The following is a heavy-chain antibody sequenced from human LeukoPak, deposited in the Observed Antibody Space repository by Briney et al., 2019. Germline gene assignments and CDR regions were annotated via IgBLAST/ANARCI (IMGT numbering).Heavy chain of an antibody. V-gene: IGHV3-7*01. Sequence: PGGSLKLSCAASGFTFSSYWMSWVRQAPGKGLEWVANIKQDGSEKYYVDSVKGRFTISRDNAKNSLYLQMNSLRAEDTAVYYWARDARYFDWLLSRYFDYWGQGTLVTVSS. CDR2: IKQDGSEK. CDR1: GFTFSSYW. CDR3: ARDARYFDWLLSRYFDY. D-gene: IGHD3-9*01. J-gene: IGHJ4*02.